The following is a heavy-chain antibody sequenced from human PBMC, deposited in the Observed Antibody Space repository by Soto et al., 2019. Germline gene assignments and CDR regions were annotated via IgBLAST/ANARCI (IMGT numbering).Heavy chain of an antibody. V-gene: IGHV1-8*01. CDR3: ARAAYSYCSSTSCYSDNWFDP. J-gene: IGHJ5*02. Sequence: ASVKVSCKASGYTFTSYDINWVRQATGQGLEWMGWMNPNSGNTGYAQKFQGRVTMTRNTSICTAYMELSSLRSEDTAVYYCARAAYSYCSSTSCYSDNWFDPWGQGTLVTVSS. D-gene: IGHD2-2*02. CDR1: GYTFTSYD. CDR2: MNPNSGNT.